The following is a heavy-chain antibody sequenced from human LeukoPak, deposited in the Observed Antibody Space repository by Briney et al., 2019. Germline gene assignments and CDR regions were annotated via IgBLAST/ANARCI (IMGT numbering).Heavy chain of an antibody. J-gene: IGHJ4*01. CDR1: GGSISSSSYY. Sequence: SETLSLTCTVSGGSISSSSYYWGWIRQPPGKGLDWIGSIYYSGSTYYNPSLKSRVTISVDTSKNQFSLKLRSVTAADTAVYYCARQLGYCSSTSCYADKVDYWGQGTLVTVSS. CDR3: ARQLGYCSSTSCYADKVDY. CDR2: IYYSGST. V-gene: IGHV4-39*01. D-gene: IGHD2-2*01.